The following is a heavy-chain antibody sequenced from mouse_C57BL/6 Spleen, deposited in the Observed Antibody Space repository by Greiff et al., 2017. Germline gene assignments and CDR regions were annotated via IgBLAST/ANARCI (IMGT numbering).Heavy chain of an antibody. V-gene: IGHV1-82*01. CDR3: AITTVVAFDY. J-gene: IGHJ2*01. CDR2: IYPGDGDT. D-gene: IGHD1-1*01. CDR1: GYAFSSSW. Sequence: VQLQESGPELVKPGASVKISCKASGYAFSSSWMNWVKQRPGKGLEWIGRIYPGDGDTNYNGKFKGKATLTAAKSSSTAYMQLSSLTSEDSAVYFCAITTVVAFDYWGQGTTLTVSS.